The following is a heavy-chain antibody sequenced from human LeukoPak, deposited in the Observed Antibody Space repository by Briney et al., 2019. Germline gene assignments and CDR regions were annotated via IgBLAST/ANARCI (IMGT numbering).Heavy chain of an antibody. Sequence: ASVKVSCKASGYTFTGYYMHWVRQAPGQGLEWMGWINPNSGGTNYAQKFQGRVTMTRDTSISTAYMELCGLRSDDTAVYYCARPPVVRGVSWFDPWGQGTLVTVSS. CDR2: INPNSGGT. V-gene: IGHV1-2*02. J-gene: IGHJ5*02. CDR1: GYTFTGYY. CDR3: ARPPVVRGVSWFDP. D-gene: IGHD3-10*01.